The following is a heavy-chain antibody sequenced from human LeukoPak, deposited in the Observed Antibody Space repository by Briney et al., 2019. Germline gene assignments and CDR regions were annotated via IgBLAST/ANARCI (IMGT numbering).Heavy chain of an antibody. CDR3: ARPEGTTVTTGPFDP. V-gene: IGHV4-39*07. CDR2: IYHSGST. D-gene: IGHD4-17*01. Sequence: PSETLSLTCTVSGGSISSSSYYWGWIRQPPGKGLEWIGNIYHSGSTNYNPSLKSRVTISVDKSKNQFSLKLSSVTAADTAVYYCARPEGTTVTTGPFDPWGQGTLVTVSS. CDR1: GGSISSSSYY. J-gene: IGHJ5*02.